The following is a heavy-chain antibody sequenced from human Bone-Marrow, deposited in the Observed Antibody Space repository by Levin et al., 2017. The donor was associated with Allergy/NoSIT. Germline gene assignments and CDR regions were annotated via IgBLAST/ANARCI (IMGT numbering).Heavy chain of an antibody. V-gene: IGHV3-30*18. D-gene: IGHD3-16*02. CDR1: GFTFSSYG. CDR3: AKDRAGLSCSDY. CDR2: ISYDGTNE. Sequence: PGGSLRLSCAASGFTFSSYGMHWVRQAPGKGLEWVAVISYDGTNEYYADSVKGRFTISRDNSKNTLYLQMNSLRAEDTAVYYCAKDRAGLSCSDYWGQGTLVTVSS. J-gene: IGHJ4*02.